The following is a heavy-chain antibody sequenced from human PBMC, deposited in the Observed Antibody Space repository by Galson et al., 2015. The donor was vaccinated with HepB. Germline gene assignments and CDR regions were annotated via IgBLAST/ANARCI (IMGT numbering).Heavy chain of an antibody. D-gene: IGHD1-26*01. Sequence: SETLSLTCTVSGGSISSYYWSWIRQPPGKGLEWIGYIYYSGSTNYNPSLKSRVTISVDTSKNQFSLKLSSVTAADTAVYYCARDNDLWEPQSGAFDIWGQGTMVTVSS. CDR3: ARDNDLWEPQSGAFDI. CDR2: IYYSGST. V-gene: IGHV4-59*01. J-gene: IGHJ3*02. CDR1: GGSISSYY.